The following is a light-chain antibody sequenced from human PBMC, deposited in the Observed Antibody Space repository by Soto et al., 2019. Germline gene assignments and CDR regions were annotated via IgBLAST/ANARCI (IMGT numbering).Light chain of an antibody. J-gene: IGLJ2*01. Sequence: QSVLTQPPSASGTPGQRVTISCSGSSSNIGSNTVNWYQQLPGKAPKLMIYDVSKRPSGVPDRFSGSKSGNTASLTISGLQAEDEADYYCCSYAGSYRVFGGGTKLTVL. CDR3: CSYAGSYRV. V-gene: IGLV1-44*01. CDR1: SSNIGSNT. CDR2: DVS.